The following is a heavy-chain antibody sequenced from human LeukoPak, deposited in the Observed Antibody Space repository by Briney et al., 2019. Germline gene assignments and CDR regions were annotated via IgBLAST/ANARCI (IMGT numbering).Heavy chain of an antibody. CDR1: GYTVSDKP. Sequence: PGGSLRLSCAASGYTVSDKPMTWVRQAAGKGLEWVSVIYSDGSTHYSESVKGRFYISRDNSKNTLYLQMNSLGAEDTAVYYCAARPVSHRGPYDYWGQGTLVTVSS. CDR3: AARPVSHRGPYDY. CDR2: IYSDGST. V-gene: IGHV3-66*01. J-gene: IGHJ4*02. D-gene: IGHD3-16*01.